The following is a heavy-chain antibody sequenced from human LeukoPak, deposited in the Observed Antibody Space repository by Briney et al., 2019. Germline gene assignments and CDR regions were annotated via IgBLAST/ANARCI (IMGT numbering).Heavy chain of an antibody. J-gene: IGHJ4*02. CDR3: ATTVTTWGAFDY. D-gene: IGHD4-17*01. CDR1: GFTVSSNY. CDR2: IYSGGST. V-gene: IGHV3-53*01. Sequence: GGSLRLSCAASGFTVSSNYMSWVRQAPGKGLEWVSVIYSGGSTYYADSVKGRFTISKDNSKNTLYLQMNSLRAEDTAVYYCATTVTTWGAFDYWGQGTLVTVSP.